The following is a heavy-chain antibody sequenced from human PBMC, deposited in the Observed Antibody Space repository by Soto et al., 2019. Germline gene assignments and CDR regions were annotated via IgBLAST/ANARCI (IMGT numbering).Heavy chain of an antibody. D-gene: IGHD2-2*01. CDR2: ISGSGGST. Sequence: GGSLRLSCTASVFTFNNYAMSWVRQAPGKGLEWVSAISGSGGSTFYAVSVRGRFTISRDNSKNTLYLQMNSLRVEDTAVYYCAKDSRSALGYYYGMDVWGQGTTVTVSS. CDR3: AKDSRSALGYYYGMDV. J-gene: IGHJ6*02. V-gene: IGHV3-23*01. CDR1: VFTFNNYA.